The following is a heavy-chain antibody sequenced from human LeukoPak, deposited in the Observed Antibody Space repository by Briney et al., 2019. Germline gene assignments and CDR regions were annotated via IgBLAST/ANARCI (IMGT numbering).Heavy chain of an antibody. CDR3: AAWTDRGYSY. Sequence: GGSLRLSCTASGLTFSRSWMNWIRQAPGKGLKWVANINPDGDGMRFVDSVKGRFTMSRDNAQSSLHLQMNSLRVEDTAFYYCAAWTDRGYSYWGRGVLVTVSS. D-gene: IGHD5-12*01. V-gene: IGHV3-7*01. J-gene: IGHJ4*02. CDR2: INPDGDGM. CDR1: GLTFSRSW.